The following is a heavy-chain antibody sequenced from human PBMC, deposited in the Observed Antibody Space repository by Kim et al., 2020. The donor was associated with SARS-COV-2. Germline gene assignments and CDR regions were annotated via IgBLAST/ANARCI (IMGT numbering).Heavy chain of an antibody. CDR3: ARDGRIAVAGPDAFDI. D-gene: IGHD6-19*01. Sequence: SVKGRFTISRDNSKNTLYLQMNSLRAEDTAVYYCARDGRIAVAGPDAFDIWGQGTMVTVSS. V-gene: IGHV3-66*01. J-gene: IGHJ3*02.